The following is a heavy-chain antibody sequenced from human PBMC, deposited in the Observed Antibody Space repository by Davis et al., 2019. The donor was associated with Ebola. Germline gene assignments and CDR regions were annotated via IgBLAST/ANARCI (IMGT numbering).Heavy chain of an antibody. CDR1: GYTFTAYT. D-gene: IGHD1-26*01. V-gene: IGHV1-3*01. Sequence: AASVKVSCKASGYTFTAYTIHWVRQAPGQRLEWIGWISPDNGNTKYSPKFQDRVTLTRDTSASTAYMELSSLRSEDTAVYYCARAFTLWELFLWGQGTLVTVSS. CDR3: ARAFTLWELFL. CDR2: ISPDNGNT. J-gene: IGHJ4*02.